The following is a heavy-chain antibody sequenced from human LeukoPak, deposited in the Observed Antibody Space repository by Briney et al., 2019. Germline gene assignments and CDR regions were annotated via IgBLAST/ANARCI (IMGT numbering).Heavy chain of an antibody. J-gene: IGHJ6*02. CDR2: IYYSGST. CDR1: GGSISSSSYY. D-gene: IGHD3-10*01. CDR3: ARVKWFGYGMDV. Sequence: SETLSLTCTVSGGSISSSSYYWSWIRQPPGKGLEWIGHIYYSGSTYYNPSLKSRVTISVDTSKNQFSLKLSSVTAADTAVYHCARVKWFGYGMDVWGQGTTVTVSS. V-gene: IGHV4-30-4*01.